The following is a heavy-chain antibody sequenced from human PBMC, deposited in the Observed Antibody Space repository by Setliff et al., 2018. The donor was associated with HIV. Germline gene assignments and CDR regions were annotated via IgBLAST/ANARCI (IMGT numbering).Heavy chain of an antibody. CDR2: VSYSGST. CDR1: GGSTNSTSYY. J-gene: IGHJ4*02. V-gene: IGHV4-39*01. CDR3: ARRGIAAAGSDS. Sequence: PSETLSLTCTVSGGSTNSTSYYWGWIRQPPGNGLEWIGSVSYSGSTYYTPSLKSRVTISVDTSQNQFSLKLNSVTAADTAVYYCARRGIAAAGSDSWGQGTLVTVSS. D-gene: IGHD6-13*01.